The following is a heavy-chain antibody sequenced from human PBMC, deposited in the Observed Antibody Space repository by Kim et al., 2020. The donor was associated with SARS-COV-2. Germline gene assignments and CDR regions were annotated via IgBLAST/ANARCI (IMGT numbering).Heavy chain of an antibody. D-gene: IGHD3-3*01. V-gene: IGHV4-39*01. CDR1: GGSISSSSYY. CDR2: IYYSGST. CDR3: ARGLVLRFLEWGNWFDP. Sequence: SETLSLTCTVSGGSISSSSYYWGWIRQPPGKGLEWIGSIYYSGSTYYNPSLKSRVTISVDTSKNQFSLKLSSVTAADTAVYYCARGLVLRFLEWGNWFDPWGQGTLVTVSS. J-gene: IGHJ5*02.